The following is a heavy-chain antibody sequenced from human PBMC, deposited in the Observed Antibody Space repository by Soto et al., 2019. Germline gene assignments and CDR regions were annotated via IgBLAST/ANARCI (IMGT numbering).Heavy chain of an antibody. V-gene: IGHV3-30*09. Sequence: GGSLRLSCAASGFTFSSYALHWVRQAPGKGLEWVALMSFDGSSKYYADSVKGRFAVSRDNSKNTLYLQMNSLGAEDSAVYYCARGYCNGGSCYSFEYWGQGT. CDR3: ARGYCNGGSCYSFEY. CDR2: MSFDGSSK. D-gene: IGHD2-15*01. CDR1: GFTFSSYA. J-gene: IGHJ4*02.